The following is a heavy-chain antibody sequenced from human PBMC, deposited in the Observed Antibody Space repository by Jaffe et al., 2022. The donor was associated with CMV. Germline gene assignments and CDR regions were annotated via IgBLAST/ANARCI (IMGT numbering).Heavy chain of an antibody. CDR2: IKSKTDGGTT. CDR1: GFTFSNAW. J-gene: IGHJ4*02. CDR3: TTFPGVVTPGRDY. Sequence: EVQLVESGGGLVKPGGSLRLSCAASGFTFSNAWMSWVRQAPGKGLEWVGRIKSKTDGGTTDYAAPVKGRFTISRDDSKNTLYLQMNSLKTEDTAVYYCTTFPGVVTPGRDYWGQGTLVTVSS. V-gene: IGHV3-15*01. D-gene: IGHD2-21*02.